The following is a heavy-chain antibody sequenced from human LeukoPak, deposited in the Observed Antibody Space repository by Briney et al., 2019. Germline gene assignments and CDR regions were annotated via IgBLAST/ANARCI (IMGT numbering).Heavy chain of an antibody. CDR1: GGTFSSYT. CDR3: ASPRALYCSSTSCQTANGAFDI. Sequence: SVKVSCKASGGTFSSYTISWVRQAPGQGLEWMGRIIPILGIANYAQKSQGRVTITADKSTSTAYMELSSLRSEDTAVYYCASPRALYCSSTSCQTANGAFDIWGQGTMVTVSS. V-gene: IGHV1-69*02. CDR2: IIPILGIA. J-gene: IGHJ3*02. D-gene: IGHD2-2*01.